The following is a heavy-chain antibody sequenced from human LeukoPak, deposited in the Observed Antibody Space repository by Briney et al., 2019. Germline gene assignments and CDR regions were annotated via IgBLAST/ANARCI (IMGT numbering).Heavy chain of an antibody. J-gene: IGHJ4*02. CDR3: ATRGWYFDY. CDR1: GGSFSGYY. V-gene: IGHV4-34*01. Sequence: PSETLSLTCAVYGGSFSGYYWSWIRQPPGNGLEWIGEINHSGSTNYNPSLKSRVTISVDTSKNQFSLKLSSVTAADTAVYYCATRGWYFDYWGQGTLVTVSS. CDR2: INHSGST.